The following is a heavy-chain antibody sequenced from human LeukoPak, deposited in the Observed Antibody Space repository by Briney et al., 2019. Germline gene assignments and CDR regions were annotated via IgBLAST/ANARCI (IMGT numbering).Heavy chain of an antibody. D-gene: IGHD3-10*02. J-gene: IGHJ6*03. CDR2: IKQDGSEK. Sequence: GGSLRLSCAASEFTFFTYWMSWVRQAPGKGLEWVANIKQDGSEKYYVDSVKGRFTISRDNAKTSLYLQMNSLRAEDTAVYYCARAGRKSRGVDLVRKKETGYYYYMDVWGKGTTVTVSS. CDR3: ARAGRKSRGVDLVRKKETGYYYYMDV. V-gene: IGHV3-7*01. CDR1: EFTFFTYW.